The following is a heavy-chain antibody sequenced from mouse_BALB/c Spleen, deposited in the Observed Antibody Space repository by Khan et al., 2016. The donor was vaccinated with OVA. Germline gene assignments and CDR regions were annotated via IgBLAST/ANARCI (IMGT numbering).Heavy chain of an antibody. CDR2: IYPGNSDT. J-gene: IGHJ3*01. V-gene: IGHV1-5*01. CDR3: TSRDSSGYVRFAY. Sequence: VRLQQSGTVLARPGASVKMSCKASGYTFTSYWMHWVKQRPGQGLEWIGAIYPGNSDTSSTQKFKGKAKLPAVTSTSTAYMELSSLTKEDSAVYYCTSRDSSGYVRFAYWGQRTLVTVSA. CDR1: GYTFTSYW. D-gene: IGHD3-2*01.